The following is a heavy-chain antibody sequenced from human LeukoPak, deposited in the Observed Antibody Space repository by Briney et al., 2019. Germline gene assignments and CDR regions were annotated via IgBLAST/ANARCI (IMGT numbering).Heavy chain of an antibody. J-gene: IGHJ4*02. CDR2: IKQDGSEM. V-gene: IGHV3-7*03. CDR3: ARGGQRWDC. CDR1: GFTFSTDW. Sequence: GGSLRLSCAASGFTFSTDWMTWVRQAPGKGLEWVANIKQDGSEMYYVDSVKGRFTISRDNAKSSLYLQMNSLRVEDTAVYYCARGGQRWDCWGQGTLVTVSS. D-gene: IGHD5-24*01.